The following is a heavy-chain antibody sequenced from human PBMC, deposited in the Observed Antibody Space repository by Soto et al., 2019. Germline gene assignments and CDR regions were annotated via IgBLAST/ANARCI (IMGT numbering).Heavy chain of an antibody. Sequence: LSLTCTVSGGSIFSSYWTWIRQPPGKGLEWIGNVYYSGSTNYNPSLKSRITISVDTSKNQFSLNLSSVTAADTAVYYCARVPAASSWFDHWGKVILVNV. CDR1: GGSIFSSY. CDR3: ARVPAASSWFDH. J-gene: IGHJ5*02. V-gene: IGHV4-59*01. CDR2: VYYSGST. D-gene: IGHD2-15*01.